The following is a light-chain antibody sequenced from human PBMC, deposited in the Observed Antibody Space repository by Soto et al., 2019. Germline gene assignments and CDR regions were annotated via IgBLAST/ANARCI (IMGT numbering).Light chain of an antibody. V-gene: IGLV2-14*01. Sequence: QSALTQPASVSGSPGQSITISCTGTSSDVGGYDYVSWYQHHPGKVPKLILYEVSKRSSGVSHRFSGSKSGNTASLTISGLQAEDEADYYCSSYTTSSALVFGGGTKVTVL. CDR1: SSDVGGYDY. CDR3: SSYTTSSALV. CDR2: EVS. J-gene: IGLJ2*01.